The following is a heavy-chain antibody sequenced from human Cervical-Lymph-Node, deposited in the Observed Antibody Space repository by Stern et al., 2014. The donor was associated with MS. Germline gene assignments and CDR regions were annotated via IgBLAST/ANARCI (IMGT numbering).Heavy chain of an antibody. CDR2: IYWDDDK. V-gene: IGHV2-5*02. D-gene: IGHD3-10*01. J-gene: IGHJ4*02. CDR1: GFSLNTRGVG. Sequence: ESGPTLVKPTQTLTLTCTFSGFSLNTRGVGVGWIRQPPGKALEWLALIYWDDDKRYSPSLKRRLTITKDTSKNQVVLTMTNMDPVDTATYYCAHTLITLDRGVPFDYWGQGTLVTVSS. CDR3: AHTLITLDRGVPFDY.